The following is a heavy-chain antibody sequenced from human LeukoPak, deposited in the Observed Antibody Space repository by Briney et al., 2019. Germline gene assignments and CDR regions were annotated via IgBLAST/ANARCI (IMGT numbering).Heavy chain of an antibody. J-gene: IGHJ4*02. Sequence: ASVKASCKASGGTFSSYTISWVRQAPGQGLEWMGRIIPILGIANYAQKFQGRVTITADKSTSTAYMELSSLRSEDTAVYYCAREWKVGAFYYFDYWGQGTLVTVSS. D-gene: IGHD1-26*01. V-gene: IGHV1-69*04. CDR3: AREWKVGAFYYFDY. CDR1: GGTFSSYT. CDR2: IIPILGIA.